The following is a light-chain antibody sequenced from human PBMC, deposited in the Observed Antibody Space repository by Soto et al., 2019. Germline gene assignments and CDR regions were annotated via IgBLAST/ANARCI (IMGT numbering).Light chain of an antibody. CDR2: GAS. V-gene: IGKV3-20*01. Sequence: EIVLTQSTGTLSLSPGERATLSCRASQSVSSSYLAWYQQRPGQAPRLLIYGASNRATGIPDRFSGSGSGTDFTLTISRLEPEDFAVYYCQQSGTSAPLSFGGGTNADIK. CDR3: QQSGTSAPLS. J-gene: IGKJ4*01. CDR1: QSVSSSY.